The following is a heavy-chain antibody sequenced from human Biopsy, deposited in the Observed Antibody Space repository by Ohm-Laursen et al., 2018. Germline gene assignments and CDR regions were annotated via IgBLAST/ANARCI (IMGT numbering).Heavy chain of an antibody. J-gene: IGHJ3*01. CDR3: VGGQRGPPIGVTVPGDAFDL. CDR2: RIPYFNTI. CDR1: GVTFDTYA. V-gene: IGHV1-69*01. D-gene: IGHD2/OR15-2a*01. Sequence: SSVKVSCNASGVTFDTYAFGWVRQAPGQGLEWMGGRIPYFNTIYYARNFQDRAVITADRSVRTTDMQLSGLRPDDTAVYYCVGGQRGPPIGVTVPGDAFDLWGPGTMVTVSP.